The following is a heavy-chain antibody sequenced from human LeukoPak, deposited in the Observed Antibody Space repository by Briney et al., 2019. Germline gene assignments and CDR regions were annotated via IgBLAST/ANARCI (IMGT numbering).Heavy chain of an antibody. CDR3: AKSHVLLWFGELSGGYFDY. CDR1: GFTFSSYW. Sequence: PGGSLRLSCAASGFTFSSYWMSWVRQAPGKGLEWVANIKQDGSEKYYVGSVKGRFTISRDNAKNSLYLQMNSLRAEDTAVYYCAKSHVLLWFGELSGGYFDYWGQGTLVTVSS. J-gene: IGHJ4*02. CDR2: IKQDGSEK. V-gene: IGHV3-7*01. D-gene: IGHD3-10*01.